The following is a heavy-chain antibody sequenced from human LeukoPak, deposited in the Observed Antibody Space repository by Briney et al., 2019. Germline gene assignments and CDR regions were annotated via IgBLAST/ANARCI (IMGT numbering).Heavy chain of an antibody. V-gene: IGHV3-23*01. CDR1: GFTFSSYG. D-gene: IGHD1-26*01. CDR3: AKDWGWELLIFDY. J-gene: IGHJ4*02. Sequence: PGGSLRLSCAASGFTFSSYGMHWVRPAPGKGLEWVSGISGSGGSTYYADSVKGRFSISRDNSKNKLYLQINSLRAEDTAVYYCAKDWGWELLIFDYWGQGTLVTVSS. CDR2: ISGSGGST.